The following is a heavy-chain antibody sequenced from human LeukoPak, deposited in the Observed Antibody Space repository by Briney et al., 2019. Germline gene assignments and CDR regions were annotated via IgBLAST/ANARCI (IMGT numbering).Heavy chain of an antibody. V-gene: IGHV3-30*02. CDR3: ARNSSGRFDN. Sequence: SGGSLRLSCAASGFTFSNFGMHWVRQAPGKGLEWAAFIRYDGSDKYYADYVKGRFSISRDNSKNTLYLEMNSLRAEDTAVYYCARNSSGRFDNWGQGTLVTVSS. CDR1: GFTFSNFG. J-gene: IGHJ4*02. CDR2: IRYDGSDK. D-gene: IGHD6-19*01.